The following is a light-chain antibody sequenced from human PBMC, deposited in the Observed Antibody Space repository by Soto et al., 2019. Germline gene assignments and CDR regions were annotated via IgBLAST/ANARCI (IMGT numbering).Light chain of an antibody. CDR1: HSVTTH. Sequence: EIVLAPFSDTPSFSSGERATLSCWASHSVTTHLAWFQQRPGQTPRLLIYDASTRAPGIPARFSGRGSGADFTLTISSLEPEDFAVYYCQQRSDSITFGQGTRLETK. CDR3: QQRSDSIT. CDR2: DAS. V-gene: IGKV3-11*01. J-gene: IGKJ5*01.